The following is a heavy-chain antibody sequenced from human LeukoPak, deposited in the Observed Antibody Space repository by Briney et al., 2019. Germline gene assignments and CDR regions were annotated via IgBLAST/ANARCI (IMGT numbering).Heavy chain of an antibody. D-gene: IGHD1-26*01. CDR3: ARQRGRWDSFDY. V-gene: IGHV4-59*08. CDR1: GGSISSYY. J-gene: IGHJ4*02. Sequence: PSETLSLTCTVSGGSISSYYWSWIRQSPGKGLEWIGYIYYSGSTNYNPALKSRVTISVDTSKNQFSLKLSSVTAADTAVYYCARQRGRWDSFDYWGQGTLVTVSS. CDR2: IYYSGST.